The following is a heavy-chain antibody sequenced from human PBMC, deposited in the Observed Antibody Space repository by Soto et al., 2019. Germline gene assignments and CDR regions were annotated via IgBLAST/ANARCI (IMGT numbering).Heavy chain of an antibody. CDR3: AREVAEYCTNGVCYYYYYMDV. V-gene: IGHV4-59*01. J-gene: IGHJ6*03. Sequence: SETLSLTCTVSGGSIISYYWSWIRQPPWKGLEWIGHIYYSGSTNYNPSLKSRVTISVDTSKNQFSLKLSSVTAADTAVYYCAREVAEYCTNGVCYYYYYMDVWGKGTTVTVSS. CDR2: IYYSGST. CDR1: GGSIISYY. D-gene: IGHD2-8*01.